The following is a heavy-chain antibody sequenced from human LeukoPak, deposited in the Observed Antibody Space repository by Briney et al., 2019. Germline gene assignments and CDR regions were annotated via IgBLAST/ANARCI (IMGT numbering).Heavy chain of an antibody. J-gene: IGHJ4*02. Sequence: GGSLRLSCVTTGFTFSSYGMHWVRQAPGKGLEWVAVIRNDGSYKYYADSVKGRFTISRDNSKNTLYLQMNSLRAEDTAVYYCATSQGTYVELDYWGQGTLVTVSS. D-gene: IGHD3-10*01. CDR3: ATSQGTYVELDY. CDR2: IRNDGSYK. V-gene: IGHV3-30*02. CDR1: GFTFSSYG.